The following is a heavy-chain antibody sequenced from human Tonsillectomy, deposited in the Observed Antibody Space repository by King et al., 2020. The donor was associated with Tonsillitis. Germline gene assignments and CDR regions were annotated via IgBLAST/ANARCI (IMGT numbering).Heavy chain of an antibody. CDR3: ARDIPTGRLVRYYYMDV. V-gene: IGHV3-11*05. J-gene: IGHJ6*03. D-gene: IGHD3-10*01. Sequence: GGGWGRPGGSRRLAGAASGFPFSDYYTSWIRQAPGKGREWVSYISSSSSYTNYADPVKGRCTISRDNAKNSLYLQINSLRAEDTAVYYCARDIPTGRLVRYYYMDVWGQGTTVTVSS. CDR2: ISSSSSYT. CDR1: GFPFSDYY.